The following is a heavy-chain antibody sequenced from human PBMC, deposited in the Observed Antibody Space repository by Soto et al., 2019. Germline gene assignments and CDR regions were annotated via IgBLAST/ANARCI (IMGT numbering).Heavy chain of an antibody. CDR3: AIVKTSGYHNLFDP. J-gene: IGHJ5*02. CDR2: ISAYNGNT. D-gene: IGHD3-22*01. V-gene: IGHV1-18*01. Sequence: ASVKVSCKASGYTFTSYGISWVRQAPGQGLEWMGWISAYNGNTNYAQKLQGRVTMTTDTSTSTAYMELRSLRSDDTAVYYCAIVKTSGYHNLFDPWXQGTLVPVSS. CDR1: GYTFTSYG.